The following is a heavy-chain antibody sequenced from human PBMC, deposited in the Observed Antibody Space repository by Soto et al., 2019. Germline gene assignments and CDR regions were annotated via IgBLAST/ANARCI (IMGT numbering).Heavy chain of an antibody. CDR3: ARVPPRGDHPPTITMVRGVIPEGPNDY. CDR2: ISSSSSYI. D-gene: IGHD3-10*01. J-gene: IGHJ4*02. Sequence: PGGSLRLSCAASGFTFSSYSMNWVRQAPGKGLEWVSSISSSSSYIYYADSVKGRFTISRDNAKNSLYLQMNSLRAEDTAVYYCARVPPRGDHPPTITMVRGVIPEGPNDYWGQGTLVTVSS. V-gene: IGHV3-21*01. CDR1: GFTFSSYS.